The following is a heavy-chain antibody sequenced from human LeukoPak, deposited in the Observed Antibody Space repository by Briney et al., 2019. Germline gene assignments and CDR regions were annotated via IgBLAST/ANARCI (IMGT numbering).Heavy chain of an antibody. D-gene: IGHD6-19*01. CDR2: IYYSGST. Sequence: SETLSLTCTVSGGSTSSGSYYWSWIRQPPGKGLEWIGYIYYSGSTNYNPSLKSRVTISVDTSKNQFSLKLSSVTAADTAVYYCARAEGVAVADWFDPWGQGTLVTVSS. CDR3: ARAEGVAVADWFDP. V-gene: IGHV4-61*01. J-gene: IGHJ5*02. CDR1: GGSTSSGSYY.